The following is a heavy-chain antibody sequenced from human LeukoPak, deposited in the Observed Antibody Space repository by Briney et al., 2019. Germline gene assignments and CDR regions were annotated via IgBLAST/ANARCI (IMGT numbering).Heavy chain of an antibody. V-gene: IGHV3-33*01. CDR3: AREQYYGSGSKAKNFDY. CDR2: IRYDGSEK. CDR1: GFTFSDYY. Sequence: GGSLRLSCAASGFTFSDYYMSWVREAPGKGLEWVAVIRYDGSEKYYADSVKGRFTISRDNSKNTLHLQMNSLRAEDTAVYSCAREQYYGSGSKAKNFDYWGQGTLVTVSS. J-gene: IGHJ4*02. D-gene: IGHD3-10*01.